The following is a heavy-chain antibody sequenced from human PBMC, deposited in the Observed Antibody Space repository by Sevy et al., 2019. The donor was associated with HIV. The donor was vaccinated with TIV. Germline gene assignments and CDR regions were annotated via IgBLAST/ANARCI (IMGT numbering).Heavy chain of an antibody. V-gene: IGHV3-7*01. CDR1: GFTFSRYW. Sequence: GGSLRLSCAASGFTFSRYWMTWVRQAPGKGLEWVANIKQDESEKYYVDSVKGRFTISRENAKNSLYLQMNSLRADETAVYYCARAEQVTMLVVFGGLYFDSWGQGTLVTVSS. CDR2: IKQDESEK. D-gene: IGHD3-22*01. J-gene: IGHJ4*02. CDR3: ARAEQVTMLVVFGGLYFDS.